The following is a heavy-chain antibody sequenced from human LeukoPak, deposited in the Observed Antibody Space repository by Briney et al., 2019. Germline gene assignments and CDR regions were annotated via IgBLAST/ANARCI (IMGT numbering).Heavy chain of an antibody. D-gene: IGHD1-1*01. J-gene: IGHJ4*02. CDR2: IRDGGGTE. CDR1: TFTFSNHA. V-gene: IGHV3-30*02. Sequence: PGGSLRLSCEGFTFTFSNHAMTWVRQAPGKGLEWVAFIRDGGGTEYNADAVKGRFTISRDNSRNTVHLEMNSLRAEDMAVYYCARGWNEYYFDYWGQGTLVTVSS. CDR3: ARGWNEYYFDY.